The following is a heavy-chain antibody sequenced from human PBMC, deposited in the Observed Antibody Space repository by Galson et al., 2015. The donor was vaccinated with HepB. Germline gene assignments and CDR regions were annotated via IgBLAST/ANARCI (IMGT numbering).Heavy chain of an antibody. Sequence: SLRLSCAASGFTFSSYSMNWVRQAPGKGLEWVSSLSSYSNYIYYTDSVKGRFTISRGNAKNSLYLQLNSLRAEDTAVYYCARVGQYYYDSPYYFDYWGQGTLVTVSS. J-gene: IGHJ4*02. V-gene: IGHV3-21*06. CDR2: LSSYSNYI. D-gene: IGHD3-22*01. CDR1: GFTFSSYS. CDR3: ARVGQYYYDSPYYFDY.